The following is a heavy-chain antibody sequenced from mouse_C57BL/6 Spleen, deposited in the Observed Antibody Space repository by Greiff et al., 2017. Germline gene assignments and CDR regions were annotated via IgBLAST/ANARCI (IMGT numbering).Heavy chain of an antibody. V-gene: IGHV1-7*01. D-gene: IGHD2-4*01. CDR2: INPSSGYT. J-gene: IGHJ2*01. CDR3: ARTFYDYPYYFDD. CDR1: GYTFTSYW. Sequence: QVQLQQSGAELAKPGASVKLSCKASGYTFTSYWMHWVKQRPGQGLEWIGYINPSSGYTKYNQKFKDKATLTADKSSSTAYMQLSSLTYEDSAVYYCARTFYDYPYYFDDWGQGTTLTVSS.